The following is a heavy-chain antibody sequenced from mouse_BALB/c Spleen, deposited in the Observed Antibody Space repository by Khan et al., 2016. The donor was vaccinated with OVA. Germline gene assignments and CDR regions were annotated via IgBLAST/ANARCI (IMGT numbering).Heavy chain of an antibody. D-gene: IGHD1-1*01. CDR2: IAPGSGST. CDR3: ARSNYYGSGLYAMDY. CDR1: GYTFTSYW. Sequence: DLVMPGAAVTLSCKASGYTFTSYWINWIKQRPGQGLEWLGRIAPGSGSTSYNDMFKGKATLTVDASSSTAYIQLSSLSSEDSAVDLCARSNYYGSGLYAMDYWGQGTSVTVSS. J-gene: IGHJ4*01. V-gene: IGHV1S41*01.